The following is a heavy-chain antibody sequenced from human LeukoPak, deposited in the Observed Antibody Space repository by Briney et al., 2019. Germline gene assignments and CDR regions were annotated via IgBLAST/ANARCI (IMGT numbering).Heavy chain of an antibody. CDR2: IYYSGST. V-gene: IGHV4-39*07. D-gene: IGHD2-15*01. CDR1: GGSISSSSYY. Sequence: SETLSLTCTVSGGSISSSSYYWGWIRQPPGKGLEWIGSIYYSGSTYYNPSLKSRVTISVDTSKNQFSLKLSSATAADTAVYYCAISLRYCSGGSCYAFDIWGQGTMVTVSS. J-gene: IGHJ3*02. CDR3: AISLRYCSGGSCYAFDI.